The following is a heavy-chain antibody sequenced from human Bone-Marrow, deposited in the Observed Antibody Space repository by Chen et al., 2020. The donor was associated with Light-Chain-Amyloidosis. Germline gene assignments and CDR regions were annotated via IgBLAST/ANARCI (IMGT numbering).Heavy chain of an antibody. CDR2: ISGDSNDI. J-gene: IGHJ6*02. D-gene: IGHD1-1*01. Sequence: EVQLVESGGGLVKPGGSLRLSCAASGLTVSDYSMNWVRQAPGKGLEWVSSISGDSNDIYYADSVKGRLTISRDNAKNSVYLQMNSLRTEDTAVYYCAREPTTDPLYYYGMDVWGQGSTVTVSS. CDR3: AREPTTDPLYYYGMDV. V-gene: IGHV3-21*01. CDR1: GLTVSDYS.